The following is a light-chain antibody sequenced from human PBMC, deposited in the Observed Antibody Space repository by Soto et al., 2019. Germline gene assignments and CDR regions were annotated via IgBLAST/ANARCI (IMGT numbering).Light chain of an antibody. J-gene: IGKJ1*01. CDR1: QSVSSN. Sequence: EIVMTQSPATLSVSPGERATLSCRASQSVSSNLAWYQQKPGQDPRLLLYGASTRATAITARFSGSGSGTAFTITISSLQSEDFGVYYCQEYNNWPPWTFGQGTKVEIK. CDR3: QEYNNWPPWT. V-gene: IGKV3-15*01. CDR2: GAS.